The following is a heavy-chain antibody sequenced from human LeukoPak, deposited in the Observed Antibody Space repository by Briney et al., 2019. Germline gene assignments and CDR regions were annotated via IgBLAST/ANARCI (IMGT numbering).Heavy chain of an antibody. D-gene: IGHD3-22*01. CDR3: ARGTPRYYYDSSSTGAGFDP. V-gene: IGHV1-69*06. CDR2: IIPIFGTA. J-gene: IGHJ5*02. CDR1: GYTFTSNA. Sequence: SVKVSCKASGYTFTSNALGWVRQAPGQGLEWMGGIIPIFGTANYAQKFQGRVTITADKSTSTAYMELSSLRSEDTAVYYCARGTPRYYYDSSSTGAGFDPWGQGTLVTVSS.